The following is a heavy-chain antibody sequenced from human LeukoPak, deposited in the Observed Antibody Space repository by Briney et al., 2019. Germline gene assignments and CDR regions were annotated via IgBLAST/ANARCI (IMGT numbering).Heavy chain of an antibody. D-gene: IGHD6-19*01. J-gene: IGHJ6*02. CDR1: GFIFDDHA. Sequence: QSGGSLRLSCVGSGFIFDDHAFHWVRQVPGKGLEWVSGISWNSGGIVYAASVKGRFTISRDNAKKSLYLQMNSLRPEDTALYYCARGGSSGWTSEKGMDVWGQGTTVIVSS. V-gene: IGHV3-9*01. CDR2: ISWNSGGI. CDR3: ARGGSSGWTSEKGMDV.